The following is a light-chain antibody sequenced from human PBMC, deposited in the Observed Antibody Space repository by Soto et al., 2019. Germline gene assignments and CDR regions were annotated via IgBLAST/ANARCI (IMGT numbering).Light chain of an antibody. CDR2: AAS. J-gene: IGKJ5*01. V-gene: IGKV1-39*01. CDR3: QQANSFPIT. CDR1: QSISSY. Sequence: DIQMTQSPSSLCASVGDRVTITCRASQSISSYLNWYQQKPGKAPKLLIYAASSLQSGVPSRFSGSGSGTDFTLTISSLQPEDCAIYFCQQANSFPITFGQGTRLEIK.